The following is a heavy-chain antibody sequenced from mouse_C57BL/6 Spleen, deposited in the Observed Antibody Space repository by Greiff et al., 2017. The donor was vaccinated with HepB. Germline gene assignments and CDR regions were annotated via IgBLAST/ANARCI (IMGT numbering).Heavy chain of an antibody. CDR3: ARSLYATFAY. J-gene: IGHJ3*01. Sequence: VQLQQPGAELVMPGASVKLSCKASGYTFTSYWMHWVKQRPGQGLEWIGEIDPSDSYTNYNQKFTGKSTLTVDKSSSTAYMQLSSLTSEDSAVYYCARSLYATFAYWGQGTLVTVSA. D-gene: IGHD2-3*01. CDR1: GYTFTSYW. V-gene: IGHV1-69*01. CDR2: IDPSDSYT.